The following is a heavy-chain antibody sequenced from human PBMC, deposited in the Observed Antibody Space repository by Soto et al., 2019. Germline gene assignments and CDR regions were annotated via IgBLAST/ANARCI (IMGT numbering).Heavy chain of an antibody. J-gene: IGHJ4*02. D-gene: IGHD3-22*01. V-gene: IGHV3-9*01. CDR1: GFTFDDYA. Sequence: EVQLVESGGGLVQPGRSLRPSCVASGFTFDDYAMHWVRQVPGKGLEWVSGISWNGATMGYGDSVKGRFTISRDNTKNSLYLQMNSLRPEDTAFYYCAKDNGGYYDSSGNFEYWGQGTLVTVSS. CDR2: ISWNGATM. CDR3: AKDNGGYYDSSGNFEY.